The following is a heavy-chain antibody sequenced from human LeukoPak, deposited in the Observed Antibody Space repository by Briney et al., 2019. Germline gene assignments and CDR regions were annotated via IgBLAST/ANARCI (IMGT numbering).Heavy chain of an antibody. V-gene: IGHV1-2*02. Sequence: ASVKVSCKASGYTFTGYYMHWVRQAPGQGLEWMGWINPNSGGTNYAQKFQGRVTMTRDTSISTAYMELSRLRSDDTAVYYCAREGRMATVITNWFDPWGQGTLVTVSS. CDR3: AREGRMATVITNWFDP. D-gene: IGHD4-17*01. J-gene: IGHJ5*02. CDR2: INPNSGGT. CDR1: GYTFTGYY.